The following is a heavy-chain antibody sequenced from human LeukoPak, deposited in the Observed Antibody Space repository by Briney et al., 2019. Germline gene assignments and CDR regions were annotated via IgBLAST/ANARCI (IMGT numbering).Heavy chain of an antibody. Sequence: GGPVTLSCAASGFTFSRYWVSWVRQARGKGREWVANLKQDGSETYYVDSVKGRFTISRDNAKNSLYLQMNSLRAEDTAVYYCARVYRSYSFDAFDIWGQGTMVTVSS. V-gene: IGHV3-7*01. D-gene: IGHD1-14*01. CDR2: LKQDGSET. CDR3: ARVYRSYSFDAFDI. J-gene: IGHJ3*02. CDR1: GFTFSRYW.